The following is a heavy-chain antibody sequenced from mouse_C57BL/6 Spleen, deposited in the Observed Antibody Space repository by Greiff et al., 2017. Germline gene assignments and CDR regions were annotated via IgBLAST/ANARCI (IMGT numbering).Heavy chain of an antibody. V-gene: IGHV1-82*01. CDR3: ARGYWDEYFDV. D-gene: IGHD4-1*01. Sequence: QVQLKESGPELVKPGASVKISCKASGYAFSSSWMNWVKQRPGKGLEWIGRIYPGDGDTNYNGKFKGKATLTADKSSSTAYMQLSSLTSEDSAVYFCARGYWDEYFDVWGTGTTVTGLL. J-gene: IGHJ1*03. CDR2: IYPGDGDT. CDR1: GYAFSSSW.